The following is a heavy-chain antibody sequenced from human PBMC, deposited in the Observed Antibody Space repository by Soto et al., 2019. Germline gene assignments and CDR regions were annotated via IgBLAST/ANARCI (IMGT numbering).Heavy chain of an antibody. CDR3: AREPLYCSGGSCYPILDY. J-gene: IGHJ4*02. V-gene: IGHV1-2*04. CDR1: GYTFTGYY. D-gene: IGHD2-15*01. Sequence: ASVKVSCKASGYTFTGYYMHWVRQAPGQGLEWMGWINPNSGGTNYAQKFQGWVTMTRDTSISTAYMELSRLRSDDTAVYYCAREPLYCSGGSCYPILDYWGQGTLVTVSS. CDR2: INPNSGGT.